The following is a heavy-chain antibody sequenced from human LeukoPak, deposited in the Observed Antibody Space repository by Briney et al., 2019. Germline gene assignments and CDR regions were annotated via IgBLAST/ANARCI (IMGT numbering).Heavy chain of an antibody. CDR1: GFTVSSNY. CDR3: ARVSSSGYFQH. D-gene: IGHD3-22*01. Sequence: GGSLRLSCAASGFTVSSNYMSWVRQAPGKGLEWVSVIYSGGSTYYADSVKGRFTISRDNSKNTLYLQMNSLRAEDTALYYCARVSSSGYFQHWGQGTLVTVSS. V-gene: IGHV3-53*01. J-gene: IGHJ1*01. CDR2: IYSGGST.